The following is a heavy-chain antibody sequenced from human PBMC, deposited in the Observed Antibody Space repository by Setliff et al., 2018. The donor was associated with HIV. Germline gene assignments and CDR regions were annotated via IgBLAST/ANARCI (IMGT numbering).Heavy chain of an antibody. CDR2: IYGSGIT. Sequence: SETLSLTCSVSGGSISAHYWSWILQSPGKGLEFIGYIYGSGITNYNPSLRGRVTISIDTSKNQFSLRLNSVTAADTAVYYCATRPADTKWYGVFDYWGQGRLVTVSS. J-gene: IGHJ4*02. V-gene: IGHV4-4*09. D-gene: IGHD3-10*01. CDR1: GGSISAHY. CDR3: ATRPADTKWYGVFDY.